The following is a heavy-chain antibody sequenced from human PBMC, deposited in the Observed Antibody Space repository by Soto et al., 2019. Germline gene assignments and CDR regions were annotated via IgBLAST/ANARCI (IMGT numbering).Heavy chain of an antibody. CDR2: IYYSGST. CDR1: GGSISSYY. D-gene: IGHD1-26*01. CDR3: ARASDSGYDYSGMDV. V-gene: IGHV4-59*01. Sequence: SETLSLTCTVSGGSISSYYWSWIRQPPGKGLEWIGYIYYSGSTNYNPSLKSRVTISVDTSKNQFSLKLSSVTAADTAVYYCARASDSGYDYSGMDVWGQGTTVTVSS. J-gene: IGHJ6*02.